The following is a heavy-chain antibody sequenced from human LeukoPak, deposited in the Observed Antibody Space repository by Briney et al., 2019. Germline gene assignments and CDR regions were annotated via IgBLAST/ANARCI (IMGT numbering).Heavy chain of an antibody. CDR1: GFTFGDYA. V-gene: IGHV3-49*04. CDR2: IRSKAYGGTT. J-gene: IGHJ4*02. CDR3: TRVVSGYCSGGSCYSGFWFDY. Sequence: GGSLRLSCTASGFTFGDYAMSWVRQAPGKRLEWVGFIRSKAYGGTTEYAASVKGRFTISRDDSKSIAYLQMNSLKTEDTAVYYCTRVVSGYCSGGSCYSGFWFDYWGQGTLVTVSS. D-gene: IGHD2-15*01.